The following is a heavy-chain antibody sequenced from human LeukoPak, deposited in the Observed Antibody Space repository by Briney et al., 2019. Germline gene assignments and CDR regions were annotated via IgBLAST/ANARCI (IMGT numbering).Heavy chain of an antibody. J-gene: IGHJ4*02. D-gene: IGHD2-21*01. CDR2: IQYDGSSK. CDR3: AKDHGRWCFDY. CDR1: GFTFSTYG. Sequence: GGSLRLSCAASGFTFSTYGMHWVRQAPGKGLEWVAFIQYDGSSKYYADSVKGRFTISRDNSKNTVYLQMNSLRVEDTAVYYCAKDHGRWCFDYWGQGTLVTVSS. V-gene: IGHV3-30*02.